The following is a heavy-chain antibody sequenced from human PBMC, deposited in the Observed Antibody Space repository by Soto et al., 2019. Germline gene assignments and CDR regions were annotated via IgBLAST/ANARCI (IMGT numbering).Heavy chain of an antibody. J-gene: IGHJ5*02. Sequence: GGSLRLSCAASGFTFSSYNMNWVRQAPGKGLEWVSAISGSGGSTYYADSVKGRFTISRDNAKNSLYLQMNSLRAEDTAVYYCARHPERIAQIGWFDPWGQGTLVTVSS. V-gene: IGHV3-23*01. CDR2: ISGSGGST. D-gene: IGHD6-13*01. CDR1: GFTFSSYN. CDR3: ARHPERIAQIGWFDP.